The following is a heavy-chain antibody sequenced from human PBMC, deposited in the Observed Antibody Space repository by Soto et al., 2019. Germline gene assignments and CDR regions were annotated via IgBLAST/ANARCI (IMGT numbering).Heavy chain of an antibody. D-gene: IGHD5-12*01. J-gene: IGHJ4*02. V-gene: IGHV4-59*01. Sequence: SETLSLTCTVSGGSISSYYWSWIRQPPGKGLEWIGYIYYSGSTNYNPSLKSRVTISVDTSKNQFSLKLSSVTAADTAVYYCARVVYSGYVDYFDYWGQGTLVTV. CDR3: ARVVYSGYVDYFDY. CDR2: IYYSGST. CDR1: GGSISSYY.